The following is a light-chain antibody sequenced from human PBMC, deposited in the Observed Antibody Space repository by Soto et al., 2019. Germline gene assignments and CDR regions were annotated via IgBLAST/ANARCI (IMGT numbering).Light chain of an antibody. CDR1: QSVSSN. J-gene: IGKJ4*01. Sequence: EIVMTQSPATLSVSPGERATLSCRASQSVSSNLAWYQQKPGQAPRLLIYGTYIRATGIPARFSGRGSGTEFTLTISSLQSEDFAVYYCQQYNNWPPLTFGGGTKVEIK. CDR3: QQYNNWPPLT. V-gene: IGKV3D-15*01. CDR2: GTY.